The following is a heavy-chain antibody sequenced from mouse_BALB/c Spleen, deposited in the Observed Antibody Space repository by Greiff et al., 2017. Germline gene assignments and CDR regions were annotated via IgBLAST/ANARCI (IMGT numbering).Heavy chain of an antibody. CDR3: ARRSSYVWYYAMDY. V-gene: IGHV3-8*02. Sequence: VQLQQSGPSLVTPSQTLSLTCSVTGDSITSGYWNWIRKFPGNKLEYMGYISYSGSTYYNPSLKSRISITRDTSKNQYYLQLNSVTTEDTATYYCARRSSYVWYYAMDYWGQGTSVTVSS. J-gene: IGHJ4*01. CDR2: ISYSGST. CDR1: GDSITSGY. D-gene: IGHD1-1*01.